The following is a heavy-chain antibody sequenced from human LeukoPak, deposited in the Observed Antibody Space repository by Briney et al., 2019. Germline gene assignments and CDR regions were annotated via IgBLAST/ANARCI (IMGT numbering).Heavy chain of an antibody. V-gene: IGHV3-21*01. Sequence: GVSLRLSCAASGFTFSGYSMTWVRQAPGKGLEWISSMSSGGTYIYYADSVRGRFTISRDNAKNSLYLLMNSLRAEDTAVYYCARDRPTGASRLFVVQWGQGTLVTVSS. CDR1: GFTFSGYS. CDR3: ARDRPTGASRLFVVQ. J-gene: IGHJ4*02. D-gene: IGHD3-3*01. CDR2: MSSGGTYI.